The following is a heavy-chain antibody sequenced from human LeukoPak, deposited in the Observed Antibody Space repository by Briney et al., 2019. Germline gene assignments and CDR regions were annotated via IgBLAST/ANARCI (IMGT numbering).Heavy chain of an antibody. CDR1: GFTFSSYG. CDR3: AKLARGGSSWYYFDY. V-gene: IGHV3-23*01. CDR2: ISGGGGGT. D-gene: IGHD6-13*01. Sequence: PGRSLRLSCAASGFTFSSYGMHWVRQAPGKGLEWGSAISGGGGGTYYADSVKGRFTISRDNSKNTLYLQMNSLRAEDTAVYYCAKLARGGSSWYYFDYWGQGTLVTVSS. J-gene: IGHJ4*02.